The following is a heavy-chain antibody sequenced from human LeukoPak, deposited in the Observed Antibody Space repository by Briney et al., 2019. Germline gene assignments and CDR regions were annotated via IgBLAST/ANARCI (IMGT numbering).Heavy chain of an antibody. CDR1: GGSFSGYY. J-gene: IGHJ6*02. CDR2: INHSGST. CDR3: ARGRVHVGPYGMDV. Sequence: SETLSLTCAVYGGSFSGYYWSWIRQPPGKGLEWIGEINHSGSTNYNPSLKSRVTISVDTSKNQFSLKLSSVTAADTVVYYCARGRVHVGPYGMDVWGQGTTVTVSS. V-gene: IGHV4-34*01. D-gene: IGHD3-10*01.